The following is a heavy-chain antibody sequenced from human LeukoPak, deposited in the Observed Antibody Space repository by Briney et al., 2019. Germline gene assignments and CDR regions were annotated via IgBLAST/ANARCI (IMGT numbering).Heavy chain of an antibody. V-gene: IGHV4-61*02. CDR1: GGSISSNSYY. Sequence: SQTLSLTCTVSGGSISSNSYYWSWIRQPAGKGLEWIGRIYTSGITNYNPSLKSRVTISVDTSKNQFSLKLSSVTAADTAVYYCARDKFHLPSITMVRGKTGYHYMDVWGKGTTVTISS. D-gene: IGHD3-10*01. CDR2: IYTSGIT. CDR3: ARDKFHLPSITMVRGKTGYHYMDV. J-gene: IGHJ6*03.